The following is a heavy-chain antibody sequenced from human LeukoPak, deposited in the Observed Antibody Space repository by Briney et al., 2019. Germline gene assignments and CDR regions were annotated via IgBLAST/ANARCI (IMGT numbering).Heavy chain of an antibody. Sequence: GASVKVSCKASGYTFTIYYLHWVRQAPGQGLEWMGIINPSGGDTSYPQKFQGRITMTRDMSTSTVYMELSSLRSEDTAVYYCARSLGPVYYYYIDVWGQGTLVTVSS. J-gene: IGHJ6*03. V-gene: IGHV1-46*01. CDR1: GYTFTIYY. CDR2: INPSGGDT. CDR3: ARSLGPVYYYYIDV.